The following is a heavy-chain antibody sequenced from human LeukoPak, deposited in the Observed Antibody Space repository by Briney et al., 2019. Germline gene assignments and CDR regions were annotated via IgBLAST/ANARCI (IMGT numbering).Heavy chain of an antibody. V-gene: IGHV4-38-2*02. D-gene: IGHD6-13*01. Sequence: TSETLSLTCTVSGYSISSGYYWGWVRQPPGKGLEWIGSIYHSGSTYYNPSLKSRVTISVDTSKNQFSLKLSYVTAADTAVYYCAREGDSNSVGWFDPWGQGTLVTVSS. CDR3: AREGDSNSVGWFDP. CDR2: IYHSGST. J-gene: IGHJ5*02. CDR1: GYSISSGYY.